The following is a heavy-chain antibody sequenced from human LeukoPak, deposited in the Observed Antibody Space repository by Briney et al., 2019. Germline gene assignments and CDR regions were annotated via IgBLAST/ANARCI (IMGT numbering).Heavy chain of an antibody. CDR2: IYSSGST. V-gene: IGHV4-39*01. CDR3: ARGISGYSGYDYK. CDR1: GVSISSSSYY. Sequence: SETLSLTCNVSGVSISSSSYYWGWIRQPPGKGLEWIGSIYSSGSTYYNSSLKSRVTISIDTSKNQVSLKMSSVTAADTAVYYCARGISGYSGYDYKWGQGTLVTVSS. D-gene: IGHD5-12*01. J-gene: IGHJ4*02.